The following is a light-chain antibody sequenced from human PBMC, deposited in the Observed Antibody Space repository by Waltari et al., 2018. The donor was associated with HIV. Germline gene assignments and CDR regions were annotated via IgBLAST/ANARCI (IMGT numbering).Light chain of an antibody. CDR1: QDIVNY. CDR2: AAS. Sequence: DIQMTQSPSSLSASVGDRVTITCRASQDIVNYLNWYQQKPGRAPKVLIYAASSLKSGVPSRLRGNRSGTDFTLTISSLQPEDFATYYCQQSYSTSWTFGPGTKVEI. J-gene: IGKJ1*01. CDR3: QQSYSTSWT. V-gene: IGKV1-39*01.